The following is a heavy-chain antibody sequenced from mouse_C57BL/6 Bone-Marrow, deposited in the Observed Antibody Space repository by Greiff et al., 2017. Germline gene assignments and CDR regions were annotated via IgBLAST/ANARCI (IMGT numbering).Heavy chain of an antibody. J-gene: IGHJ4*01. V-gene: IGHV1-5*01. D-gene: IGHD1-1*02. CDR2: IYPGNSDT. CDR1: GYTFTSYW. CDR3: TRDYGTTGLAMDY. Sequence: EVQLQQSGTVLARPGASVKMSCKTSGYTFTSYWMHWVKQRPGQGLEWIGAIYPGNSDTSYNQKFKGKAKLTAVTSASTAYMELSSLTNEDSAVYYCTRDYGTTGLAMDYWGQGTSVTVSS.